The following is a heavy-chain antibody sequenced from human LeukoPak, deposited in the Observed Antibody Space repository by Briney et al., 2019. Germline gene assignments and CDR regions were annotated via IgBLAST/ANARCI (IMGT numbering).Heavy chain of an antibody. CDR2: ISGSGGST. D-gene: IGHD4-17*01. J-gene: IGHJ4*02. CDR3: AKPYYGDYFDY. Sequence: PGGSLRLSCAASGFTFSSYGMSWVRQPPGKGLEWVSAISGSGGSTYYASTVKGRFTISRANSKNTLYLQMNSPRAEDTAVYCCAKPYYGDYFDYWGQGNLVTVSS. V-gene: IGHV3-23*01. CDR1: GFTFSSYG.